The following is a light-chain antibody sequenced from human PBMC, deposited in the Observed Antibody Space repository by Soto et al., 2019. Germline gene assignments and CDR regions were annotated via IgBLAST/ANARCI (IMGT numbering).Light chain of an antibody. CDR1: QSVSSD. J-gene: IGKJ2*01. Sequence: EIVLTQSPATLSLSPGERATLSCRASQSVSSDLAWYQHKPGQAPRLLIYDASNRATGIPARFSGSVSGTEFTLTISSLEPEDFAVYYCQQRSNWPLMYTIGQGTKLEIK. CDR2: DAS. V-gene: IGKV3-11*01. CDR3: QQRSNWPLMYT.